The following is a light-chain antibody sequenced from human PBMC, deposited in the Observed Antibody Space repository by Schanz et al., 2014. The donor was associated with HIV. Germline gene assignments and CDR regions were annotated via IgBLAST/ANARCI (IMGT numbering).Light chain of an antibody. Sequence: QSALTQPPSASGSPGQSITISCTGTSSDVGAYNSVSWWQQQHPGKAPKLMIYDVSNRPSGVSNRFSGSKSGNTASLTVSGLQAEDEADYYCSSYADSNNYVFGTGTKLTVL. V-gene: IGLV2-8*01. CDR3: SSYADSNNYV. J-gene: IGLJ1*01. CDR1: SSDVGAYNS. CDR2: DVS.